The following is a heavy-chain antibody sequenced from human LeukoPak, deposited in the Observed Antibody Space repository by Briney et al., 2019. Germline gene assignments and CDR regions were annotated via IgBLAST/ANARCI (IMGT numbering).Heavy chain of an antibody. CDR2: ISYDGSNK. CDR3: AREGYYGSGSPPSLYFDY. J-gene: IGHJ4*02. CDR1: GFTFSSYA. Sequence: GGSLRLSCAASGFTFSSYAMHWVRQAPGKGLEWVAVISYDGSNKYYADSVKGRFTISRDNSKNTLYLQMNSLRAEDTAVYYCAREGYYGSGSPPSLYFDYWGQGTLVTVSS. D-gene: IGHD3-10*01. V-gene: IGHV3-30-3*01.